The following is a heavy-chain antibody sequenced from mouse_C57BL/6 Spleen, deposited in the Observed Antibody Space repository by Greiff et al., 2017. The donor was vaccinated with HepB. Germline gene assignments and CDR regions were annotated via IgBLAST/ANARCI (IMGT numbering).Heavy chain of an antibody. J-gene: IGHJ1*03. D-gene: IGHD1-1*01. CDR2: ISYDGSN. V-gene: IGHV3-6*01. CDR3: ARGRVYYGSSYVYFDV. Sequence: DVKLQESGPGLVKPSQSLSLTCSVTGYSITSGYYWNWIRQFPGNKLEWMGYISYDGSNNYNPSLKNRISITRDTSKNQFFLKLNSVTTEDTATYYCARGRVYYGSSYVYFDVWGTGTTVTVSS. CDR1: GYSITSGYY.